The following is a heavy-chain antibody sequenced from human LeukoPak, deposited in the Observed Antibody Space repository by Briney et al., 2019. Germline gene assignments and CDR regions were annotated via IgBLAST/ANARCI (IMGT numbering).Heavy chain of an antibody. CDR1: GGSISSYY. D-gene: IGHD6-13*01. CDR2: IDTSGNT. V-gene: IGHV4-4*07. J-gene: IGHJ5*02. CDR3: ARVVAAAGNNWFDP. Sequence: SETLSLTCTVSGGSISSYYWSWIRQPAGKGLEWIGRIDTSGNTNYKPSLKSRVTMSVDTSKNQFSLKLSSVTAADTAVYYCARVVAAAGNNWFDPWGQGTLVTVSS.